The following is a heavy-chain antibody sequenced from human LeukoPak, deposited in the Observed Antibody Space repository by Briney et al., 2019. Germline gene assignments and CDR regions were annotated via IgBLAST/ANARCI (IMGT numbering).Heavy chain of an antibody. V-gene: IGHV3-48*01. CDR2: ISSSSSTI. D-gene: IGHD4-17*01. CDR3: ARDYGDYAYNWFDP. CDR1: GFSFSSYS. J-gene: IGHJ5*02. Sequence: GGSLRLSCTASGFSFSSYSMNWARQSPGKGLEWDSYISSSSSTISYADSVKGRFTISRDNSKNTLYLQMNSLRAEDTAVYYCARDYGDYAYNWFDPWGQGTLVTVSS.